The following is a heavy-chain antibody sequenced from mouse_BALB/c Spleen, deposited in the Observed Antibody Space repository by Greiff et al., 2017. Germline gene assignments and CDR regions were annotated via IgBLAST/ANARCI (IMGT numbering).Heavy chain of an antibody. V-gene: IGHV5-6-4*01. CDR3: TRDETGTFAY. J-gene: IGHJ3*01. CDR2: ISSGGSYT. Sequence: EVMLVESGGGLVKPGGSLKLSCAASGFTFSSYTMSWVRQTPEKRLEWVATISSGGSYTYYPDSVKGRFTISRDKAKNTLYLQMSSLKSEDTAMYYCTRDETGTFAYWGQGNLVPVPA. D-gene: IGHD4-1*01. CDR1: GFTFSSYT.